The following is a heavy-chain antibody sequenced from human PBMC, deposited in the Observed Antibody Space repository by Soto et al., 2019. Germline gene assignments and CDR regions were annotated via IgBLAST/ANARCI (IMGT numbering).Heavy chain of an antibody. Sequence: SSETLSLTCTVSGGSISSSSYYWGWIRQPPGKGLEWIGSIYYSGSTYYNPSLKSRVTISVDTSKNQFSLKLSSVTAADTAVYYCARPERGYYTDYMDVWGKGTTVTVSS. V-gene: IGHV4-39*01. CDR1: GGSISSSSYY. CDR2: IYYSGST. CDR3: ARPERGYYTDYMDV. J-gene: IGHJ6*03. D-gene: IGHD3-3*01.